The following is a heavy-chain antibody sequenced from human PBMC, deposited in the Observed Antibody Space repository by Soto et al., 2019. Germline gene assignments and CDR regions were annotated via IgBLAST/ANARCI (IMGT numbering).Heavy chain of an antibody. V-gene: IGHV4-34*01. CDR3: AREYYYGSGSYSGFYYYYGMDV. CDR1: GGSFSGYY. D-gene: IGHD3-10*01. CDR2: INHSGST. J-gene: IGHJ6*02. Sequence: PSETLSLTCAVYGGSFSGYYWSWIRQPPGKGLEWIGEINHSGSTNYNPSLKSRVTISVDTSKNQFTLKLSSVTAEDTAVYYCAREYYYGSGSYSGFYYYYGMDVWGQGTTVTVSS.